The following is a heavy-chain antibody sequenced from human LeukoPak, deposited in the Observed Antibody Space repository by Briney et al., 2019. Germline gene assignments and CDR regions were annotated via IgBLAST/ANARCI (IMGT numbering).Heavy chain of an antibody. J-gene: IGHJ4*02. CDR2: ICYSGGT. CDR1: GGSISNSNYY. V-gene: IGHV4-39*01. D-gene: IGHD1-26*01. CDR3: ARHGGASYLYYFDC. Sequence: TSETLSLTCTVSGGSISNSNYYWGWIRQPPGRGLEWIGSICYSGGTYYNPSLKSRVTISVDTSKNQFSLNLSSVTAADTAVYYCARHGGASYLYYFDCWGQGTLVTVSS.